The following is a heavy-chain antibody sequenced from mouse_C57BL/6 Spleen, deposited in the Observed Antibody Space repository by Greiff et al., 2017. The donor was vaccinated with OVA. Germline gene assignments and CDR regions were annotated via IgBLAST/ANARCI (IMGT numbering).Heavy chain of an antibody. Sequence: EVNVVESGGGLVKPGGSLKLSCAASGFTFSSYAMSWVRQTPEKRLEWVATISDGGSYTYYPDNVKGRFTISRDNAKNNLYLQMSHLKSEDTAMYYCASGTYDYFDYWGQGTTLTVSS. J-gene: IGHJ2*01. CDR2: ISDGGSYT. CDR1: GFTFSSYA. CDR3: ASGTYDYFDY. V-gene: IGHV5-4*03. D-gene: IGHD4-1*01.